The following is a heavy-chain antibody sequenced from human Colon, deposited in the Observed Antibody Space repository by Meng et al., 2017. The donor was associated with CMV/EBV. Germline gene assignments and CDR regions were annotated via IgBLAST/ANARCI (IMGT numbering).Heavy chain of an antibody. J-gene: IGHJ3*02. V-gene: IGHV3-48*03. D-gene: IGHD3-16*02. CDR3: ARKGWNYREAFDM. Sequence: GGSLRLSCVASGFTLSSYDMHWVRQAPGKGLEWISHISTQSLTTVYADSVKGRFNISRDNAKNSVYLQMNSLRAEDTAAYYCARKGWNYREAFDMWGQGTRVTVSS. CDR1: GFTLSSYD. CDR2: ISTQSLTT.